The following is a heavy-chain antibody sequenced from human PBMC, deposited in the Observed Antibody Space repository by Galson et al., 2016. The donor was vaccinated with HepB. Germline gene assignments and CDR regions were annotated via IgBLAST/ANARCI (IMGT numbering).Heavy chain of an antibody. CDR1: GGSVSSGSYY. J-gene: IGHJ6*03. D-gene: IGHD3-16*01. Sequence: SETLSLTCTVSGGSVSSGSYYWSWIRQPPGKGLEWIGYIYYNGRTYYNPSLKSRVTISLDTSKNQFSLKVSSVTAADTAVYNCARVDYDYVWERTTYYYYMDVWGKGTTVTVSS. CDR3: ARVDYDYVWERTTYYYYMDV. CDR2: IYYNGRT. V-gene: IGHV4-61*01.